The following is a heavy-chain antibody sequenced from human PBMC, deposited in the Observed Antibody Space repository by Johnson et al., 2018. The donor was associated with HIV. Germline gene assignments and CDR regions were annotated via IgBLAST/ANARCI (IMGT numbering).Heavy chain of an antibody. CDR3: AKVPWGYSGYDTAFDI. D-gene: IGHD5-12*01. CDR2: ISGSGGST. CDR1: GFAFRTHW. Sequence: MQLVESGGGLVQPGGSLRLSCAASGFAFRTHWMVWVRQVPGKGLELVSAISGSGGSTYYADSVKGRFTISRDNSKNSLYLQMNSLRAEDTALYYCAKVPWGYSGYDTAFDIWGQGTMVTVSS. J-gene: IGHJ3*02. V-gene: IGHV3-23*04.